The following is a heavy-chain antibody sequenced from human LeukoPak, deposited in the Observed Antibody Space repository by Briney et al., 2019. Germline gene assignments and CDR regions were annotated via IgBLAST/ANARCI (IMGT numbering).Heavy chain of an antibody. CDR1: GFTFSSYA. CDR3: ARDHRGVRDYFDY. CDR2: ISYDGSNK. D-gene: IGHD3-10*01. J-gene: IGHJ4*02. Sequence: GGSLRLSCAASGFTFSSYAMHWVRQAPGKGLEWVAVISYDGSNKYYADSVKGRFTISRDNSKNTLYLQMNSLRAEDAAVYYCARDHRGVRDYFDYWGQGTLVTVSS. V-gene: IGHV3-30-3*01.